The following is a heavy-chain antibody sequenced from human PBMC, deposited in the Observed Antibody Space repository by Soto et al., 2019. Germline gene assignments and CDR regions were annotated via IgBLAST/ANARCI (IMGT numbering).Heavy chain of an antibody. CDR3: AKGSGGTVLVSSRFYIDY. Sequence: EVQLLECGGGLAQPGGSLRLSCAASGFTFSNYAMSWVRQAPGKGLEWVSAISGRAGNTYYADSVKGRFTICRDNSKNTLSLPMNSLRAEDTALYYCAKGSGGTVLVSSRFYIDYWGQGTRVPVSP. V-gene: IGHV3-23*01. CDR1: GFTFSNYA. D-gene: IGHD3-22*01. CDR2: ISGRAGNT. J-gene: IGHJ4*02.